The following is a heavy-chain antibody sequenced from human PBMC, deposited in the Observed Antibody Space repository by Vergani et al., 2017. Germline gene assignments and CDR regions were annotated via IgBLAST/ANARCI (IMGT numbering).Heavy chain of an antibody. D-gene: IGHD2-2*01. CDR3: ARDSFIVVVPAGSHYYYGMDV. CDR1: GFTFSSYA. Sequence: QVQLVESGGGVVQPGRSLRLSCAASGFTFSSYAMHWVRQAPGKGLEWVAVISYDGSNKYYADSVKGRFTISRDNSKNTLYLQMNSLRAEDTAVYYCARDSFIVVVPAGSHYYYGMDVWGQGTTVTVSS. CDR2: ISYDGSNK. J-gene: IGHJ6*01. V-gene: IGHV3-30-3*01.